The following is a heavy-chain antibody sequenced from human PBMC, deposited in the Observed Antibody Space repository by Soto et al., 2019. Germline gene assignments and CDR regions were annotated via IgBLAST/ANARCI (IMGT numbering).Heavy chain of an antibody. CDR1: GYTFTGYH. CDR3: ARILSEEVGALHY. V-gene: IGHV1-2*02. CDR2: IHPNSGGT. D-gene: IGHD1-26*01. Sequence: QVQLVQSGAEVKKPGASVKVSCKASGYTFTGYHMHWVRQAPGQGLEWMGWIHPNSGGTSYAQKFQGRVTMTRDTSISTAYMELSRLRSDDTAVYYSARILSEEVGALHYWGQGTLVTVSS. J-gene: IGHJ4*02.